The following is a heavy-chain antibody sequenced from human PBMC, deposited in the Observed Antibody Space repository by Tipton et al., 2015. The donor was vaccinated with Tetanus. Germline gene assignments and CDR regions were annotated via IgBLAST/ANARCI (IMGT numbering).Heavy chain of an antibody. CDR1: GFSFSNYK. Sequence: SLRLSCEVFGFSFSNYKMNWVRQGPGRGLEWVSSISSTSRYINYADSVKGRFTISRDNAKNSLFLEMNSLRVDDTAVYYCARDVTIFGEMTFEYWGQGTLVTVSS. CDR2: ISSTSRYI. D-gene: IGHD3-3*01. V-gene: IGHV3-21*04. J-gene: IGHJ4*02. CDR3: ARDVTIFGEMTFEY.